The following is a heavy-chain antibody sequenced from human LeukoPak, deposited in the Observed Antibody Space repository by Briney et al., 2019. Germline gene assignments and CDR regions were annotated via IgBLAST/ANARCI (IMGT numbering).Heavy chain of an antibody. CDR3: ARGLHYDSSGPTPFDP. Sequence: GGSLRLSCAASGFTFSSYAMHWVRQAPGKGLEWVAVISYDGSNKYYADSVKGRFTISRDNSKNTLYLQMNSLRAEDTAVYYCARGLHYDSSGPTPFDPWGQGTLVTVSS. CDR1: GFTFSSYA. D-gene: IGHD3-22*01. J-gene: IGHJ5*02. CDR2: ISYDGSNK. V-gene: IGHV3-30-3*01.